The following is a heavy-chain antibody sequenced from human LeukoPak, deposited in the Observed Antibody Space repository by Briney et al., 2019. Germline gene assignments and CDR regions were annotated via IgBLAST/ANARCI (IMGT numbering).Heavy chain of an antibody. CDR2: INRNGGST. Sequence: GGSLRLSCEASGFTFDDYGMSWVRQPPGKRLEWVSGINRNGGSTDYADSVKGRFTISRDNAKNSHFLQTNSLRGEDTALYYCARGFRNGPFDCWGQGTLVTVSS. CDR1: GFTFDDYG. V-gene: IGHV3-20*04. J-gene: IGHJ4*02. D-gene: IGHD2-8*01. CDR3: ARGFRNGPFDC.